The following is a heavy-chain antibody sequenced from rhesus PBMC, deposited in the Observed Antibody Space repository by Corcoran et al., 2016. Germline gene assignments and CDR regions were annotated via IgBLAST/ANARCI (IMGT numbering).Heavy chain of an antibody. CDR1: GGSISSSY. Sequence: QLQLQESGPGLVKPSETLSVTCAVSGGSISSSYWSWIRQAPGKGLEWIGYSYGRGRTTNYNPCLKSRDTLSVDTSKKQLSLTLSSVTTADTAVYYCARDLDGSSLDYWGQGVLVTVSS. CDR3: ARDLDGSSLDY. CDR2: SYGRGRTT. V-gene: IGHV4-169*02. D-gene: IGHD4-29*01. J-gene: IGHJ4*01.